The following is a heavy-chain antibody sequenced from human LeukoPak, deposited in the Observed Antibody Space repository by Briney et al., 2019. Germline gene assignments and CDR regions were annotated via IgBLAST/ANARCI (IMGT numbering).Heavy chain of an antibody. CDR3: ARGRHEVSMIVVVMAAVSYYLDV. CDR1: GGSISSGGYY. D-gene: IGHD3-22*01. J-gene: IGHJ6*03. Sequence: SQTLSLTCTVAGGSISSGGYYWSWIRQHPGKGLEWTRNVYYSASTYYNRSLKSRVTISVDASKNQFYLNLRSLTAADTAVYYCARGRHEVSMIVVVMAAVSYYLDVWGKGTTVTVS. CDR2: VYYSAST. V-gene: IGHV4-31*03.